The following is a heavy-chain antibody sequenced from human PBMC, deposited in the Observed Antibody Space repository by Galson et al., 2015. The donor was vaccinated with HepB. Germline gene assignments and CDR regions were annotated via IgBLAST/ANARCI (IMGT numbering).Heavy chain of an antibody. D-gene: IGHD3-9*01. V-gene: IGHV3-7*01. Sequence: SLRLSCAVSGFTFTSYWMSWVRQSPGKRLEWVANTNEDGRETYYVDSVKGRFTVSRDNAKKSLYLHMTSLRAEDTAVYYCTRADVVTEYFSGLWGQGTLVTVSS. CDR2: TNEDGRET. CDR1: GFTFTSYW. CDR3: TRADVVTEYFSGL. J-gene: IGHJ4*02.